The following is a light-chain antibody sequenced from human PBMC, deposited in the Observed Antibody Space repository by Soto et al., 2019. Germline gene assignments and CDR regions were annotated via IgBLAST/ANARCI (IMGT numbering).Light chain of an antibody. CDR1: SSDVGGYYY. Sequence: QSALTQPPSASGSLGQSVTISCTGTSSDVGGYYYVSWYQQHPGKAPKLMIYEVSKRPSGVPDRFSGSKSGNTASLTVSGLQPEDEADYYCSSYAGSNTVAFGGGTKLTVL. CDR2: EVS. J-gene: IGLJ2*01. V-gene: IGLV2-8*01. CDR3: SSYAGSNTVA.